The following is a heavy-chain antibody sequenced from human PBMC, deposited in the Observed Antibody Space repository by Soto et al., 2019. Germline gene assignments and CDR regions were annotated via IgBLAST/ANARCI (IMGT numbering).Heavy chain of an antibody. D-gene: IGHD3-9*01. CDR1: GFTFSSYA. CDR2: ISYDGSNK. CDR3: ARDGSLRYFDWLLSY. Sequence: GGSLRLSCAASGFTFSSYAMHWVRQAPGKGLEWVAVISYDGSNKYYADSVKGRFTISRDNSKNTLYLQMNSLRAEDTAVYYCARDGSLRYFDWLLSYWGQGTLVT. V-gene: IGHV3-30-3*01. J-gene: IGHJ4*02.